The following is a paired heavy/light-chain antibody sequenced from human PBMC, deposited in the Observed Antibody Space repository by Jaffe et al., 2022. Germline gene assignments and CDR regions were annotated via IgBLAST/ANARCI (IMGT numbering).Heavy chain of an antibody. CDR3: ARDWGLKGDSSGYYTLIDY. J-gene: IGHJ4*02. CDR1: GYSISSGYY. D-gene: IGHD3-22*01. Sequence: QVQLQESGPGLVKPSETLSLTCAVSGYSISSGYYWGWIRQPPGKGLEWIGSIYHSGSTYYNPSLKSRVTISVDTSKNQFSLKLSSVTAADTAVYYCARDWGLKGDSSGYYTLIDYWGQGTLVTVSS. CDR2: IYHSGST. V-gene: IGHV4-38-2*02.
Light chain of an antibody. CDR2: EVS. J-gene: IGLJ3*02. CDR1: SSDVGGYNY. Sequence: QSALTQPPSASGSPGQSVTISCTGTSSDVGGYNYVSWYQQHPGKAPKLMIYEVSKRPSGVPDRFSGSKSGNTASLTVSGLQAEDEADYYCSSYAGSNNRGVFGGGTKLTVL. V-gene: IGLV2-8*01. CDR3: SSYAGSNNRGV.